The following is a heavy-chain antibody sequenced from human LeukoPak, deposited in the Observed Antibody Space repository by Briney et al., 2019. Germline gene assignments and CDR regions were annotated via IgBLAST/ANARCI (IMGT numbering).Heavy chain of an antibody. D-gene: IGHD1-26*01. CDR3: ARGSGGTYYTDGFDI. Sequence: PSETLSLNCAVSGVSLTGYFWTWIRQPPGKGLEWIGHFYYSGSTYYNPSLESRVSISIDTFKTEFSLELNCVTAADSAVYYCARGSGGTYYTDGFDIWGQGTIVTVSS. J-gene: IGHJ3*02. V-gene: IGHV4-59*12. CDR2: FYYSGST. CDR1: GVSLTGYF.